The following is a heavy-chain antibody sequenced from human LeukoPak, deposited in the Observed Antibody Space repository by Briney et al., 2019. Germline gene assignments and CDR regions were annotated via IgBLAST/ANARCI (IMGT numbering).Heavy chain of an antibody. D-gene: IGHD3-9*01. Sequence: SETLSLTCAVYGGSFSGYYWSWIRQPPGKGLEWIGETNHSGSTNYNPSLKSRVTISVDTSKNQFSLKLSSVTAADTAVYYCARRQLRYFDWLHPNWFDPWGQGTLVTVSS. J-gene: IGHJ5*02. CDR2: TNHSGST. V-gene: IGHV4-34*01. CDR3: ARRQLRYFDWLHPNWFDP. CDR1: GGSFSGYY.